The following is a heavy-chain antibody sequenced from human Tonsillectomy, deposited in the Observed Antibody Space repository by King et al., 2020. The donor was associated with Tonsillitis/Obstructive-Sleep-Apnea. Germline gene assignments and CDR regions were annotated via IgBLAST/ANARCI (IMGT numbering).Heavy chain of an antibody. J-gene: IGHJ3*02. Sequence: VQLVESGGGVVQPGGSLRLSCAASGFTFDDYAMHWVRQAPGKGLEWVSLISGDGGSTYYADSVKGRFTISRDNSKNSLYLRMNSLRTEDTALYYCAKALGVALCGTSCYKAAFDIWGQGTMVTVSS. V-gene: IGHV3-43*02. D-gene: IGHD2-2*02. CDR1: GFTFDDYA. CDR3: AKALGVALCGTSCYKAAFDI. CDR2: ISGDGGST.